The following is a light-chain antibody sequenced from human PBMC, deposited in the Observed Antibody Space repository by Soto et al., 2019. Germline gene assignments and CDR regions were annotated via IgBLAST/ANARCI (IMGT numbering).Light chain of an antibody. CDR2: AAS. CDR3: QQYANWPKT. V-gene: IGKV1-5*01. CDR1: QTISSW. J-gene: IGKJ1*01. Sequence: DIQMTQSPSTLSATVGDRVTITCRASQTISSWLAWYQQKPGKAPKLLIYAASTLESGVSSRFSGRGSGTEFTLTISSLQSEDSAVYFCQQYANWPKTFGQGAKVDI.